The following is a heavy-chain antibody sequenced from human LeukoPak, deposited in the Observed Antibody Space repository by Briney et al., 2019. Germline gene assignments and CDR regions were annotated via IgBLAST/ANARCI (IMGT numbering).Heavy chain of an antibody. Sequence: ASVKVSCKASGGTFSSYAISWVRQAPGQGLEWMGGIIPIFGTANYAQKFQGRVTITTDESTSTAYMELRSLRSDDTAVYYCARDLPAFEYSSSSKAPSTDYWGQGTLVTVSS. D-gene: IGHD6-6*01. CDR1: GGTFSSYA. J-gene: IGHJ4*02. CDR3: ARDLPAFEYSSSSKAPSTDY. V-gene: IGHV1-69*05. CDR2: IIPIFGTA.